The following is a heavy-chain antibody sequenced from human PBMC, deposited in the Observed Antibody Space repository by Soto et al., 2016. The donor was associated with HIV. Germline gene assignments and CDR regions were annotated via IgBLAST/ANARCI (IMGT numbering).Heavy chain of an antibody. J-gene: IGHJ6*02. V-gene: IGHV1-69*13. CDR2: IIPVFGTA. CDR1: GGIFSSYG. D-gene: IGHD3-10*01. CDR3: GRDRASSGSYYSANYYGMDV. Sequence: QVQLVQSGAEVKKPGSSVKVSCKTSGGIFSSYGISWVRQAPGQGLEWMGTIIPVFGTANYAQDFQGRVTITADESTSTAYMELTSLRSEDTAVYYCGRDRASSGSYYSANYYGMDVWGQGTTVTVSS.